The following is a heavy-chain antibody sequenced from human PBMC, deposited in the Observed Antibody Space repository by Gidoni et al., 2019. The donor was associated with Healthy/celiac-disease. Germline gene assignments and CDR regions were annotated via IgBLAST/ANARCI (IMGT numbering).Heavy chain of an antibody. CDR2: IYPGDSDT. CDR3: ARHALPAIVDTAEGYMDY. Sequence: EVQLVQSGAEVKKPGESLKISCKGSGYSFTSYWIGWVRQMPGKGLEWMGIIYPGDSDTRYSPSFQGQVTISADKSISTAYLQWSSLKASDTAMYYCARHALPAIVDTAEGYMDYWGQGTLVTVSS. D-gene: IGHD5-18*01. V-gene: IGHV5-51*01. J-gene: IGHJ4*02. CDR1: GYSFTSYW.